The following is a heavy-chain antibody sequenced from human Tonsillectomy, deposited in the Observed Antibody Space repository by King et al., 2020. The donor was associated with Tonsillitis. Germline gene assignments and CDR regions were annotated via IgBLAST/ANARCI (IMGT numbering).Heavy chain of an antibody. CDR1: GFTFSSYS. J-gene: IGHJ4*01. CDR3: ARDELNVDTAMGPDY. CDR2: ISSSSSTI. D-gene: IGHD5-18*01. V-gene: IGHV3-48*01. Sequence: VQLVESGGGLVQPGGSLRLSCAASGFTFSSYSMNWVRQAPGKGLEWVSYISSSSSTIYYADSVKGRFTISRDNAKNSLYLQMNSLRAEDTAVYYCARDELNVDTAMGPDYWGHGTLVTVSS.